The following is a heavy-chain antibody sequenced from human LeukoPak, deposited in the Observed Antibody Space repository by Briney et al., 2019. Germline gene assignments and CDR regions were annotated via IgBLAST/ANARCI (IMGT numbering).Heavy chain of an antibody. Sequence: GGSLRLSCAASGFTFSSYAMHWVRQAPGKGLEWVAVISYDGSNKYYADSVKGRFTISRGNSKNTLYLQMNSLRAEDTAVYYCARDPQQWLVFKYFQHWGQGTLVTVSS. V-gene: IGHV3-30-3*01. D-gene: IGHD6-19*01. CDR1: GFTFSSYA. CDR3: ARDPQQWLVFKYFQH. J-gene: IGHJ1*01. CDR2: ISYDGSNK.